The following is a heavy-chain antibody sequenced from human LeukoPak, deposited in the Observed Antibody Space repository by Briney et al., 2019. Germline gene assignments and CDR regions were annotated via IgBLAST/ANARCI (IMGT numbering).Heavy chain of an antibody. CDR2: INNDGSDT. V-gene: IGHV3-74*01. CDR1: GFTFRNHW. CDR3: ARNNWGIDY. D-gene: IGHD7-27*01. J-gene: IGHJ4*02. Sequence: PGGSLRLSCAAPGFTFRNHWMHWVRQAPGKGLVWVARINNDGSDTSHADSVEGRFTISRDNAKDTLYLQMNSLRVEDTAVYYCARNNWGIDYWGQGTLVAVSS.